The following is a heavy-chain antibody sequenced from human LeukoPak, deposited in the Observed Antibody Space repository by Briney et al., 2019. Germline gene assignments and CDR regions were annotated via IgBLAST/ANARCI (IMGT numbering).Heavy chain of an antibody. J-gene: IGHJ4*02. CDR3: AKESVWFGESNPFDY. V-gene: IGHV3-48*01. D-gene: IGHD3-10*01. Sequence: GGSLRLSCAASGFTFSSYSMNWVRQAPGKGLEWVSYISSSSSTIYYADSVKGRFTISRDNAKNSLYLQMNSLRAEDTAVYYCAKESVWFGESNPFDYWGQGTLVTVSS. CDR2: ISSSSSTI. CDR1: GFTFSSYS.